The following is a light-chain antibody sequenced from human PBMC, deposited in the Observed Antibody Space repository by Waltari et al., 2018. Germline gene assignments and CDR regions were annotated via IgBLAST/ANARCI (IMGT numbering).Light chain of an antibody. CDR2: GAS. CDR1: QSVSRA. CDR3: QHYVRLPAT. Sequence: EIVLTPCPGSLSSSPGESVTLSVRASQSVSRALAWSKQKPGQAPRLLIVGASNRATGIPDRFSGSGSETDFSLTISRLEPEDFAVYYCQHYVRLPATFGRGTKVEIK. V-gene: IGKV3-20*01. J-gene: IGKJ1*01.